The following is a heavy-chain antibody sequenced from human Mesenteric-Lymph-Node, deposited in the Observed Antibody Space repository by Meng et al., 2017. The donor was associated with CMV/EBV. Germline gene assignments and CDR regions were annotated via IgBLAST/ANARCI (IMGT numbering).Heavy chain of an antibody. CDR3: ARDTLTYSYGPGWIDP. D-gene: IGHD3-10*01. CDR1: GGSISSSWHY. CDR2: IFYSGSA. Sequence: QLQLQESGPRLVKPSEPLSLKCTVSGGSISSSWHYWGWIRQPPGKGLEWIGSIFYSGSAHYNPALESRVTISIDKSKNEFFLNLGSVTAADTAMYFCARDTLTYSYGPGWIDPWGQGTLVTVSS. J-gene: IGHJ5*02. V-gene: IGHV4-39*02.